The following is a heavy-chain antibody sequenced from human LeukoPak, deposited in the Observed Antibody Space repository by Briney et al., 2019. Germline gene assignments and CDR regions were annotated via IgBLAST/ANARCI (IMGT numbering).Heavy chain of an antibody. CDR2: IIPIFGTA. Sequence: GASVKVSCKASGVTFSSYAISWVRQAPGQGLEWMGGIIPIFGTANYAQKFQGRVTITADESTSTAYMELSSLRSEDTAVYYCARDPGRYYYDIESRIAFDIWGQGTMVTVSS. V-gene: IGHV1-69*13. D-gene: IGHD3-22*01. J-gene: IGHJ3*02. CDR1: GVTFSSYA. CDR3: ARDPGRYYYDIESRIAFDI.